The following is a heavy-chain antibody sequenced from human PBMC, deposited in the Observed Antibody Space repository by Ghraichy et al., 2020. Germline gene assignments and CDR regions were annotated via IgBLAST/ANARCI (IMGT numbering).Heavy chain of an antibody. CDR2: INSDGSST. J-gene: IGHJ6*02. D-gene: IGHD3-10*01. V-gene: IGHV3-74*01. CDR1: GFTFSTSW. CDR3: VRDYFYSMDV. Sequence: GESLNISCAASGFTFSTSWIHWVRQGPGQGLVWVSLINSDGSSTNYADSVKGQFTISRDNAKNTVYLQMNSLRAEDTAVYYCVRDYFYSMDVWGQGTTVIVSS.